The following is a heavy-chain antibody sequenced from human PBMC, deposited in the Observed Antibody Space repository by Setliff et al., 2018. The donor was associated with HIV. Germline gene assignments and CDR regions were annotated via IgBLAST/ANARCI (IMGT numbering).Heavy chain of an antibody. CDR1: GDSISSYY. Sequence: SETLSLTCTVSGDSISSYYWSWIRQPPGKGLEWIGHIYYNGLTNYNPSLKSRVTISVDTSKNHLSVRLSSVTAADTAVYYCARLFIPNYFDPWGQGTLVTVSS. CDR3: ARLFIPNYFDP. J-gene: IGHJ5*02. D-gene: IGHD2-21*01. V-gene: IGHV4-59*01. CDR2: IYYNGLT.